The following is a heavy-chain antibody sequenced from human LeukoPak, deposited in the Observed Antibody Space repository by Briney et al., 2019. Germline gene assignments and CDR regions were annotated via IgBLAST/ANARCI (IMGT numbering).Heavy chain of an antibody. Sequence: ASETLSLTCTVSGGSISSYYWSWIRQPPGKGLEWIGYIYYSVSTTYNPSLKRRVTIPVDTSTNQFSLKLSSVTAADTAVYYCARGLSADYYYGMDVWGQGTTVTVSS. V-gene: IGHV4-59*08. CDR3: ARGLSADYYYGMDV. D-gene: IGHD2/OR15-2a*01. J-gene: IGHJ6*02. CDR1: GGSISSYY. CDR2: IYYSVST.